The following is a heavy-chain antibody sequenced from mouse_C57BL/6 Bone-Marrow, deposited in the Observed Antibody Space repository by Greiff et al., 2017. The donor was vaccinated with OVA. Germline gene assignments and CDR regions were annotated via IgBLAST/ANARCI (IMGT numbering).Heavy chain of an antibody. CDR1: GFTFSSYG. V-gene: IGHV5-6*02. CDR3: ARHTVYYYGSSYGYFDY. D-gene: IGHD1-1*01. Sequence: EVKLVESGGDLVKPGGSLKLSCAASGFTFSSYGMSWVRQTPDKRLEWVATISSGGSYTYYPDSVKGRFTISRDNAKNTLYLQMSSLKSEDTAMYYCARHTVYYYGSSYGYFDYWGKGTTLTVSS. CDR2: ISSGGSYT. J-gene: IGHJ2*01.